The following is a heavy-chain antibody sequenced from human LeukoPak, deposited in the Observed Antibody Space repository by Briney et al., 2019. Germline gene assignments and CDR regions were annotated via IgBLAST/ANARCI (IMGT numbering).Heavy chain of an antibody. CDR1: GGTFSSYA. V-gene: IGHV1-18*01. CDR3: ARDVTPSSGWLARTRFDY. J-gene: IGHJ4*02. CDR2: ISAYNGNT. Sequence: ASVKVSCKASGGTFSSYAISWVRQAPGQGLEWMGWISAYNGNTNYAQKLQGRVTMTTDTSTSTAYMELRSLRSDDTAVYYCARDVTPSSGWLARTRFDYWGQGTLVTVSS. D-gene: IGHD6-19*01.